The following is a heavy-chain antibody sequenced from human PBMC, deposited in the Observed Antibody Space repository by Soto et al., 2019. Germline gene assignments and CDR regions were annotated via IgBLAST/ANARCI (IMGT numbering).Heavy chain of an antibody. V-gene: IGHV4-31*03. J-gene: IGHJ4*02. Sequence: QVQLQESGPGLVKPSQTLSVICTVSGGSISSGDYYWSWIRQHPGKGLEWIGYIYYGGSTYSNPSLRTRVTISVDASKKQLSVKLSSVPAAETAVYYCARGRRFGDHGSASDYWGQGTLVTVSS. CDR1: GGSISSGDYY. CDR3: ARGRRFGDHGSASDY. CDR2: IYYGGST. D-gene: IGHD3-10*01.